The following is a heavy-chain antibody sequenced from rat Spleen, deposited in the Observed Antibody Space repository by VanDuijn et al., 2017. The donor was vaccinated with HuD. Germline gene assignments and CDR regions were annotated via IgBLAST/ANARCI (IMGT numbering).Heavy chain of an antibody. J-gene: IGHJ3*01. CDR3: VRQDTSGYSNWFAY. Sequence: EVQLVESDGGLVQPGRSLKLSCAASGFTFSDYYMAWVRQTPTKGLEWVATISYDGSTTYYRDSVKGRFTVSRENAKSTLYLLMDSLRSEDTATYYCVRQDTSGYSNWFAYWGQGTLVTVSS. V-gene: IGHV5-29*01. CDR1: GFTFSDYY. CDR2: ISYDGSTT. D-gene: IGHD4-3*01.